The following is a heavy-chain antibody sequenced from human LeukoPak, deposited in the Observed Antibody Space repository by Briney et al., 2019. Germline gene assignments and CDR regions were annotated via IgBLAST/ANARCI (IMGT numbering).Heavy chain of an antibody. CDR3: ATAAGYYGSGSQYYFDY. V-gene: IGHV1-24*01. D-gene: IGHD3-10*01. CDR2: FDPEDGET. Sequence: ASVKVSCKVSVYTLTELSMHWVRQAPGKGLEWMGGFDPEDGETIYAQKFQGRVTMTEDTSTDTAYMELSSLRSEDTAVYYCATAAGYYGSGSQYYFDYWGQGTLVTVSS. J-gene: IGHJ4*02. CDR1: VYTLTELS.